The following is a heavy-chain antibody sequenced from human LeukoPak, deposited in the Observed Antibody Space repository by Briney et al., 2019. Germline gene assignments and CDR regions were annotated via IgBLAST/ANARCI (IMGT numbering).Heavy chain of an antibody. CDR2: INPDGTEE. J-gene: IGHJ4*02. CDR1: GFAFSTFW. CDR3: ATGRHDFLH. V-gene: IGHV3-7*01. D-gene: IGHD3/OR15-3a*01. Sequence: GGSLRLSCAASGFAFSTFWMTWVRQAPGKGLEWVANINPDGTEEHYVDSSLKGRFTISRDNAKNSLYLQMNSLRVEDTAVYYCATGRHDFLHWGQGALVTVSS.